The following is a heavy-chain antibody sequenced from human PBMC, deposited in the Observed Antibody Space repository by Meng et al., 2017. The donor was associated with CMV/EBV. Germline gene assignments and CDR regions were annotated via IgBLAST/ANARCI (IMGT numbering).Heavy chain of an antibody. Sequence: GGSLRLSCAASGFTVSSNYMSWVRQAPGKGLEWVSVIYSGGSTYYPDSVKGRFTISRDNSKNTLYLQMNSLRAEDTAVYYCASLTRSSSSKGFGYWGQGTLVTVSS. D-gene: IGHD6-13*01. CDR3: ASLTRSSSSKGFGY. V-gene: IGHV3-53*01. CDR1: GFTVSSNY. CDR2: IYSGGST. J-gene: IGHJ4*02.